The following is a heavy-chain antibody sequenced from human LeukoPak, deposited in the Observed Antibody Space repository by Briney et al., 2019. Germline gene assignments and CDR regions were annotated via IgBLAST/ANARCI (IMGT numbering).Heavy chain of an antibody. Sequence: GGSLRLSCAASGFTFSSYGMHWVRQAPGKGLEWVAVISYDGSNKYYADSVKGRFTISRDNSKNTLYLQMNSLRAEDTAVYYCAKDHLFRSPSYYYGMDVWGQGTTVTVSS. CDR3: AKDHLFRSPSYYYGMDV. V-gene: IGHV3-30*18. CDR1: GFTFSSYG. J-gene: IGHJ6*02. D-gene: IGHD2-21*01. CDR2: ISYDGSNK.